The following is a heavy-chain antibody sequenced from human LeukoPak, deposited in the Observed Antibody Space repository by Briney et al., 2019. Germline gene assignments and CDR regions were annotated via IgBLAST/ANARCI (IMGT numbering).Heavy chain of an antibody. Sequence: GGSLRLSCAASGFTFSSYAMSWVRQAPGKGLEWVSGISWNSGSIGYADSVKGRFTISRDNAKNSLYLQMNSLRAEDTALYYCAKDRGWRYYYYYMDVWGKGTTVTISS. CDR3: AKDRGWRYYYYYMDV. D-gene: IGHD2-15*01. V-gene: IGHV3-9*01. J-gene: IGHJ6*03. CDR1: GFTFSSYA. CDR2: ISWNSGSI.